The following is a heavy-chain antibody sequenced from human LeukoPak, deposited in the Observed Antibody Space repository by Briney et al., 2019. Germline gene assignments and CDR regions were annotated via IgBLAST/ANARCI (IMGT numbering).Heavy chain of an antibody. CDR3: VRSSSSIFDY. V-gene: IGHV4-34*01. Sequence: PSETLSLTCAVYGGSLSGYYWGWIRQPPGKGLEWIGEINHSGSTNYNPSLKSRVTISVDTSKNQFSLKLSSVTAADTAVYYCVRSSSSIFDYWGQGTLVTVSS. CDR2: INHSGST. J-gene: IGHJ4*02. D-gene: IGHD6-6*01. CDR1: GGSLSGYY.